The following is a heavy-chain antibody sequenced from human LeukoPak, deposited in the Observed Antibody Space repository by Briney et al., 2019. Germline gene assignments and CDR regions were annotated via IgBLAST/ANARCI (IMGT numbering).Heavy chain of an antibody. Sequence: SVKVSCKASGGTFSSYATSWVRQAPGQGLEWMGGIIPFFGTANYAQKFQGRVTITTDESTSTAYLELRSLRSEDTAVYYCAREVRYQLRVAPFDYWGQGTLVTVSS. D-gene: IGHD2-2*01. J-gene: IGHJ4*02. CDR1: GGTFSSYA. CDR2: IIPFFGTA. CDR3: AREVRYQLRVAPFDY. V-gene: IGHV1-69*05.